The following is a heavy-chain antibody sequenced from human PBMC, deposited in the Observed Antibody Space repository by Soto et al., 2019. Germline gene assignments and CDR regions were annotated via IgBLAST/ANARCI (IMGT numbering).Heavy chain of an antibody. Sequence: EVQLVESGGGSVQPGGSLRLSCAASGFTFSSYFMYWVRQAPGKGLVWVSRIDNDGGTTNYADSVKGRFTISRDNAKNTLYLNMNSLRAEDTAVYYCTRGYYGPDYWGQGTLVTVSS. CDR3: TRGYYGPDY. V-gene: IGHV3-74*01. J-gene: IGHJ4*02. CDR2: IDNDGGTT. CDR1: GFTFSSYF. D-gene: IGHD3-10*01.